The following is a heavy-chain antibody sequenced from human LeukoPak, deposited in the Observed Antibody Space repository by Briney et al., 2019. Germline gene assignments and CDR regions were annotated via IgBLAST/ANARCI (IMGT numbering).Heavy chain of an antibody. D-gene: IGHD2-15*01. CDR1: GYTFSSYD. CDR3: ARLNSAANFLDY. Sequence: ASVKLSCKASGYTFSSYDITWVRQAPGQGLDWMGWITPYNGNTDYVQKVQGRVTTTADTSTSTVYMELRSLISDDTAVYYCARLNSAANFLDYWGQGTLVTVSS. CDR2: ITPYNGNT. J-gene: IGHJ4*02. V-gene: IGHV1-18*01.